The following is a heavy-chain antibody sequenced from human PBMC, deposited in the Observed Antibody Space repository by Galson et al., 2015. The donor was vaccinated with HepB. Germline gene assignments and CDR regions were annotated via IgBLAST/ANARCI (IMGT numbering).Heavy chain of an antibody. CDR2: IRSKANSYAT. D-gene: IGHD2-15*01. V-gene: IGHV3-73*01. Sequence: SLRLSCAASGFTFSGSAMHWVRQASGKGLEWVGRIRSKANSYATAYAASVKGRFTIPRDDSKNTACLQMNSLKTEDTAGYYCTHRVPGYCSGGSCYLLDYWGQGTLVTVAS. CDR1: GFTFSGSA. J-gene: IGHJ4*02. CDR3: THRVPGYCSGGSCYLLDY.